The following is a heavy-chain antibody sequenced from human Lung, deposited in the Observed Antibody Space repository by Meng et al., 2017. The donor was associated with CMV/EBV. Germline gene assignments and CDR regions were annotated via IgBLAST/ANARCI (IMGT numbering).Heavy chain of an antibody. CDR3: ARELSSSSYYYGMDV. Sequence: GESXKISCKGSGYSFTSYWIGWVRQMPGKGLEWMGIIYPGDSDTRYSPSFQGQVTISADKSISTAYLQWSSLKASDTAMYYCARELSSSSYYYGMDVWGQGTXVTVSS. J-gene: IGHJ6*02. CDR2: IYPGDSDT. V-gene: IGHV5-51*01. CDR1: GYSFTSYW. D-gene: IGHD6-6*01.